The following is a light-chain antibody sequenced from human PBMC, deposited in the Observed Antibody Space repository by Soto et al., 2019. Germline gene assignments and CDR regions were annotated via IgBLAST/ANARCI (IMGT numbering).Light chain of an antibody. Sequence: QSALTLPASVSGSPGQSITLSCTGTRSDLGTYNLVSWYQQHPGKAPQLMIYEGTKRPSGVSDRFSGSRSGNTASLTISGLQAEDEADYYCCSYVGSRAVVFGGGTKLTVL. V-gene: IGLV2-23*01. J-gene: IGLJ2*01. CDR3: CSYVGSRAVV. CDR1: RSDLGTYNL. CDR2: EGT.